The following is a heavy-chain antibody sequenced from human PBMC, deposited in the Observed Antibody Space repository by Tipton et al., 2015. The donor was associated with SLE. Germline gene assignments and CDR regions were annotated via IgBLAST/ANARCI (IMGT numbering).Heavy chain of an antibody. J-gene: IGHJ4*02. Sequence: TLSLTCTVSGGSISSGDYYWSWIRQPPGKGLEWIGYIYYSGSTYYNPSLKSRVTISVDTSKNQFSLKLSSVTAADTAVYYCARAGYYDSSGYYPFDYWGQGTLVTVSS. V-gene: IGHV4-30-4*01. CDR2: IYYSGST. D-gene: IGHD3-22*01. CDR1: GGSISSGDYY. CDR3: ARAGYYDSSGYYPFDY.